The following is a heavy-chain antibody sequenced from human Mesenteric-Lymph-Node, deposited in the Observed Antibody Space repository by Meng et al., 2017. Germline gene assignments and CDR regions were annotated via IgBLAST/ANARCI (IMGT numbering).Heavy chain of an antibody. CDR3: ASSILGFGVLLSGHYYYYPGMDV. J-gene: IGHJ6*02. V-gene: IGHV3-66*02. Sequence: GESLKISCAASGFTVSSNYMSWVRQAPGKGLEWVSVIYSGGSTYYADSVKGRFTISRDNSKNTMYLQMNSLRAEDTAVYYCASSILGFGVLLSGHYYYYPGMDVWGQGTTVTVSS. D-gene: IGHD3-10*01. CDR1: GFTVSSNY. CDR2: IYSGGST.